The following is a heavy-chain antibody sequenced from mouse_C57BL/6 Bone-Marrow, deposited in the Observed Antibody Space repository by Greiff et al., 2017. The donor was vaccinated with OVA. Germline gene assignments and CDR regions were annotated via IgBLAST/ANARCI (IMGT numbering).Heavy chain of an antibody. CDR2: ISSGGSYT. CDR1: GFTFSSYG. J-gene: IGHJ3*01. CDR3: ARLLDVYYLFAY. D-gene: IGHD2-3*01. Sequence: EVKLVESGGDLVKPGGSLKLSCAASGFTFSSYGMSWVRQTPDKRLEWVATISSGGSYTYYPDSVKGRFTISRDNANNTLYLQMSSLQSEDTAMYYCARLLDVYYLFAYWGQGTLVTVSA. V-gene: IGHV5-6*01.